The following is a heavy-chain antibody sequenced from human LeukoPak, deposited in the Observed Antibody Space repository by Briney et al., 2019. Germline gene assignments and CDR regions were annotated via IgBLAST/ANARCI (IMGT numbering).Heavy chain of an antibody. CDR2: IYYSGST. CDR3: ARGNYDFWSGYHCYYYGMDV. V-gene: IGHV4-59*12. D-gene: IGHD3-3*01. CDR1: GGSISSYY. J-gene: IGHJ6*02. Sequence: SETLSLTCTVSGGSISSYYWSWIRQPPGKGLEWIGYIYYSGSTNYNPSLKSRVTISVDTSKNQFSLKLSSVTAADTAVYYCARGNYDFWSGYHCYYYGMDVWGQGTTVTVSS.